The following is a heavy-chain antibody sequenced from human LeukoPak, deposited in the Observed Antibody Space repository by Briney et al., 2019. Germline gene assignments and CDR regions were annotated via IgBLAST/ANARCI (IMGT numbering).Heavy chain of an antibody. CDR2: ISYDGSNK. J-gene: IGHJ4*02. Sequence: GRSLRLSCAASGFTFSSYGVHWVRQAPGKGLEWVAVISYDGSNKYYADSVKGRFTISRDNSKNTLYLQMNSLRAEDTAVYYCAREHGSQGDYWGQGTLVTVSS. CDR3: AREHGSQGDY. CDR1: GFTFSSYG. V-gene: IGHV3-30*03. D-gene: IGHD1-1*01.